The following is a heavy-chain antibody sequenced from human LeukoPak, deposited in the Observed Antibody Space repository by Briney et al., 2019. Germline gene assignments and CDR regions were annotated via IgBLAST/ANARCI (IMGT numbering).Heavy chain of an antibody. D-gene: IGHD6-13*01. CDR1: GFTFSSYW. CDR2: INSDGSST. J-gene: IGHJ4*02. Sequence: GGSLRLSCAASGFTFSSYWMHWVRQAPGKGLVWVSRINSDGSSTSYADSVKGRFTIPRDNAKNTLYLQMNSLRAEDTAVYYCARVRIAAAGTLYYFDYWGQGTLVTVSS. V-gene: IGHV3-74*01. CDR3: ARVRIAAAGTLYYFDY.